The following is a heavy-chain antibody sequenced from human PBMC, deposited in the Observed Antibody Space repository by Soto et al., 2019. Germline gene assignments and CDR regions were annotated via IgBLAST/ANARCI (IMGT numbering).Heavy chain of an antibody. CDR1: GYTFTSYG. V-gene: IGHV1-18*01. D-gene: IGHD3-9*01. CDR3: AAGYDILTGYYTHYFDY. CDR2: ISAYNGNT. J-gene: IGHJ4*02. Sequence: ASVKVSFKASGYTFTSYGISWVRQAPGQGLEWMGWISAYNGNTNYAQKLQGRVTMTTDTSTSTAYMELRSLRSDDTAVYYRAAGYDILTGYYTHYFDYWGQGTLVTVSS.